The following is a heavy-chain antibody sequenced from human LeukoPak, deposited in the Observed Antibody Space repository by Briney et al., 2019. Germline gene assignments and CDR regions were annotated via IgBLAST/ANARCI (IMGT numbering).Heavy chain of an antibody. CDR3: ASGLVPAGYFTH. V-gene: IGHV3-21*01. CDR1: GFTFSTYS. D-gene: IGHD2-2*03. J-gene: IGHJ1*01. CDR2: ISSNNNYI. Sequence: GGSLRLSCAASGFTFSTYSMNWVRQAPGKGLEWVSSISSNNNYIYYADSVKGRFTISRDNAQSSLYLEMNSLRAEDTAVYYCASGLVPAGYFTHWGQGTLVTVSS.